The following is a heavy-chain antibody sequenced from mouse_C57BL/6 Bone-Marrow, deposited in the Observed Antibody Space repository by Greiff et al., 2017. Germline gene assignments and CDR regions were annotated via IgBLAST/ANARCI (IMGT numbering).Heavy chain of an antibody. CDR3: TGSLDY. CDR2: IDPETGGT. J-gene: IGHJ4*01. Sequence: YLFRPCSSVTLSCKASGYTFTDYEMHWVKQTPVHGLEWIGAIDPETGGTAYNQKFKGKAILTADKPSSTAYMELRSLTSEDSAVYYCTGSLDYWGQGTSVTVSS. V-gene: IGHV1-15*01. CDR1: GYTFTDYE.